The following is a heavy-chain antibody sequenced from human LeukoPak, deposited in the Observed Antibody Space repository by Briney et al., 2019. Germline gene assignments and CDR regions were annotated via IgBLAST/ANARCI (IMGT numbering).Heavy chain of an antibody. J-gene: IGHJ5*02. CDR2: IIPIFGTA. Sequence: GSSVIRNSKDYGGTFSSYAISWVRQAPGYGLEWMGGIIPIFGTANYAQKFQGRVTITADESTNTAYMELSSLRSEDTAVYYCAYCGGDCYSDIWFDPWGQGTLVTVAS. CDR3: AYCGGDCYSDIWFDP. V-gene: IGHV1-69*01. D-gene: IGHD2-21*02. CDR1: GGTFSSYA.